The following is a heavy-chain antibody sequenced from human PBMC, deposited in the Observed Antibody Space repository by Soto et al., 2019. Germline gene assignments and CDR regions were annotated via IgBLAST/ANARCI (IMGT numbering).Heavy chain of an antibody. D-gene: IGHD3-9*01. J-gene: IGHJ4*02. Sequence: PAESLKISCNFSGYNFTNYYTAWVRQMPGKGREWMRTIYPTDCDARYSPSFQGQVNISADKSITTGYLQWSSLKASDTDMYYCAGQLEILTGYDYWGQGTLVTVSS. CDR2: IYPTDCDA. CDR3: AGQLEILTGYDY. CDR1: GYNFTNYY. V-gene: IGHV5-51*01.